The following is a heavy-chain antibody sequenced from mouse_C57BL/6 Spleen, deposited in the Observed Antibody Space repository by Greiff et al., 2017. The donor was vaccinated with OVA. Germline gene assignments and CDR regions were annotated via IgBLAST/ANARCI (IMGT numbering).Heavy chain of an antibody. J-gene: IGHJ1*03. D-gene: IGHD1-1*02. CDR3: AIRGGNYWYFDV. CDR2: IYPGDGDT. Sequence: VQLQQSGPELVKPGASVKISCKASGYAFSSSWMNWVKQRPGKGLEWIGRIYPGDGDTNYNGKFQGKATLTADKSSSTAYMQLSSLTSEDSAVSICAIRGGNYWYFDVWGTGTTVTVSS. CDR1: GYAFSSSW. V-gene: IGHV1-82*01.